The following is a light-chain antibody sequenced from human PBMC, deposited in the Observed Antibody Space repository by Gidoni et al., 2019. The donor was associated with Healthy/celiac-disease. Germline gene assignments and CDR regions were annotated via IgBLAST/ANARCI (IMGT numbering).Light chain of an antibody. Sequence: SYELTQPLSVSVALGQTARITCGGNNIGSKNVHWYQQKPGQAPVLVIYRDSNRPSGIPERFSGSNSGNTATLTISRAQAGDEADYYCQVWDSSTACVVFGGGTKLTVX. CDR2: RDS. CDR3: QVWDSSTACVV. V-gene: IGLV3-9*01. J-gene: IGLJ2*01. CDR1: NIGSKN.